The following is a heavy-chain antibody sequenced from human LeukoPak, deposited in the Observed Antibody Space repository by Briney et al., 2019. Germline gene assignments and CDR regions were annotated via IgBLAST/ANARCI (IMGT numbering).Heavy chain of an antibody. V-gene: IGHV1-69*02. CDR3: AISRGATILDY. J-gene: IGHJ4*02. Sequence: GASVKLSCKASGGTFSIYTISWVRKAPGQGLEWMGRIIPILGIANYAQKFQGRVTITADKSTSTAYMELSSLRSEDKSVYYCAISRGATILDYWGQGTLVTVSS. D-gene: IGHD5-12*01. CDR1: GGTFSIYT. CDR2: IIPILGIA.